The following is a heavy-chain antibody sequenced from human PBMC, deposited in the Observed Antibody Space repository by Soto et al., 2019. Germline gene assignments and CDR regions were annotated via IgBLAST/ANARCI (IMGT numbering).Heavy chain of an antibody. CDR3: AKDRNLDY. J-gene: IGHJ4*02. CDR2: IKSKTDGGTT. Sequence: EVQLVESGGGLVKPGGSLRLSCAASGFTFSNAWMSWVRQAPGKGLEWVGRIKSKTDGGTTDYAAPVKGRFTISRDNSKNTLYLQMNSLRAEDTAVYYCAKDRNLDYWGQGTLVTVSS. CDR1: GFTFSNAW. V-gene: IGHV3-15*01.